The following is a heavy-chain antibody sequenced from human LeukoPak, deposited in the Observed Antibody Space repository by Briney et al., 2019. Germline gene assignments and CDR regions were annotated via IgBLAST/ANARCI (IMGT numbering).Heavy chain of an antibody. V-gene: IGHV4-34*01. D-gene: IGHD3-10*01. J-gene: IGHJ6*02. CDR3: ARSGRKNYYYYYYGMDV. Sequence: PSETLSLTCAVYGGSFSGYYWSWIRQPPGKGLEWIGEINHSGSTNYNPSLKSRVTISVDTSKNQFSLKLSSVTAAVTAVYYCARSGRKNYYYYYYGMDVWGQGTTVTVSS. CDR2: INHSGST. CDR1: GGSFSGYY.